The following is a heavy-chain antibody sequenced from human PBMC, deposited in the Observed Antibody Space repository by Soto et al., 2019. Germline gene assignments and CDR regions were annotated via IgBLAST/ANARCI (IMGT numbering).Heavy chain of an antibody. CDR3: ARGVAGTAWFDP. D-gene: IGHD1-1*01. J-gene: IGHJ5*02. V-gene: IGHV4-39*01. Sequence: PSETLSLTCTVSGAFISSSSYYWGWIRQPPGKGLEWIGSIYHSGTTYHNPSLKSRVSISVKTTRNQFYLKLSSVTAADTAVYYCARGVAGTAWFDPWGQGTLVTVSS. CDR1: GAFISSSSYY. CDR2: IYHSGTT.